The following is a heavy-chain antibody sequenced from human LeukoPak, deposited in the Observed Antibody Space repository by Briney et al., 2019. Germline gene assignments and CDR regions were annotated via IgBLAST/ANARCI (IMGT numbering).Heavy chain of an antibody. CDR3: ARVQLWSPYYYYYYMDV. V-gene: IGHV1-8*03. J-gene: IGHJ6*03. D-gene: IGHD5-18*01. CDR2: MNPNSGNT. CDR1: GGTFSSYA. Sequence: ASVKVSCKASGGTFSSYAINWVRQATGQGLEWMGWMNPNSGNTGYAQKFQGRVTITRNTSISTAYMELSSLRSEDTAVYYCARVQLWSPYYYYYYMDVWGKGTTVTVSS.